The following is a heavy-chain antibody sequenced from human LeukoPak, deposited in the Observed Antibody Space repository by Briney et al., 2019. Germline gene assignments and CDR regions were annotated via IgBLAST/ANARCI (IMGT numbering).Heavy chain of an antibody. CDR3: ARGRPVGYYFDY. J-gene: IGHJ4*02. V-gene: IGHV4-61*05. CDR1: GGSISSSSYY. CDR2: IYYSGST. Sequence: SETLSLTCTVSGGSISSSSYYWGWIRQPPGKGLEWIAYIYYSGSTNYNPSLKSRVTISVDTSKNQFSLKLSSVTAADTAVYYCARGRPVGYYFDYWGQGTLVTVSS. D-gene: IGHD3-16*01.